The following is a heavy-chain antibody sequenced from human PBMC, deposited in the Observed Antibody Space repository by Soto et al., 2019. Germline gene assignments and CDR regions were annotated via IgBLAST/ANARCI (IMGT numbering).Heavy chain of an antibody. CDR1: GYSFTSYW. Sequence: LGESLKISCKGSGYSFTSYWIGWVRQMPGKGLEWMGIIYPGDSDTRYSPSFQGQVTISADKSISTAYLQWSSLKASDTAMYYCARSRGSITIFGVVIRPIDAFGIWGQGTMVTVSS. CDR3: ARSRGSITIFGVVIRPIDAFGI. J-gene: IGHJ3*02. V-gene: IGHV5-51*01. D-gene: IGHD3-3*01. CDR2: IYPGDSDT.